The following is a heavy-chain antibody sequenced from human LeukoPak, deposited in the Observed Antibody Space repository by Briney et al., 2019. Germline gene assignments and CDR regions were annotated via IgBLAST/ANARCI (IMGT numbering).Heavy chain of an antibody. Sequence: AGGSLRLSCAASGFTFSNYWMSWVRQAPGQGLEWVANIKQDGSEKYYVDSVEGRFTISRDNAKNSLYLQMNSLRAEDTAVYYCARDVSYFDYWGQGTLVSVSS. J-gene: IGHJ4*02. CDR1: GFTFSNYW. CDR2: IKQDGSEK. CDR3: ARDVSYFDY. V-gene: IGHV3-7*01.